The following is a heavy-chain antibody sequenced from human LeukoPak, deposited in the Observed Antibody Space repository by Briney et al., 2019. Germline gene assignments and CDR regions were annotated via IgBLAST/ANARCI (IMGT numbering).Heavy chain of an antibody. D-gene: IGHD4-23*01. CDR3: ARDWDYGGKGDRFDS. V-gene: IGHV6-1*01. CDR2: TYYRSKWYN. CDR1: GDSFSSNSAA. Sequence: PSQTLSLTCAMSGDSFSSNSAAWNWIRQSPSRGLEWLGRTYYRSKWYNDYAASVKRRIIINPDTSKNQLSLQLNSVTPEDTAVYYCARDWDYGGKGDRFDSWGQGTLVTVSS. J-gene: IGHJ5*01.